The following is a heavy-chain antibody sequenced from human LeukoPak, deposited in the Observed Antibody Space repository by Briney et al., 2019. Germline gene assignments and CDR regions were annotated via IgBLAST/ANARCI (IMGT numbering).Heavy chain of an antibody. CDR1: GGSISRSDHY. D-gene: IGHD3-22*01. V-gene: IGHV4-30-4*01. J-gene: IGHJ3*02. Sequence: SQTLSLTCSVSGGSISRSDHYWSWIRQPPGKGLEWIGYIYYSGITYYNPSLKSRVTISVDTSQNQFSLKLSSVTAADTAVYYCASSPPYYYDSSAAFDIWGQGTMVTVSS. CDR3: ASSPPYYYDSSAAFDI. CDR2: IYYSGIT.